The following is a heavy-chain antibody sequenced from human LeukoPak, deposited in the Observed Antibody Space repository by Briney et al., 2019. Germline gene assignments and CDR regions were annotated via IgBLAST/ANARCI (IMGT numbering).Heavy chain of an antibody. D-gene: IGHD6-13*01. CDR1: GYTLTELS. CDR3: ATDAPQYSSSWYSPYYYYYGMDV. J-gene: IGHJ6*02. CDR2: FDPEDGET. V-gene: IGHV1-24*01. Sequence: GASVTVSCKVSGYTLTELSMHWVRQAPGKGLEWMGGFDPEDGETIYAQKFQGRVTMTEDTSTDTAYMELSSLRSEDTAVYYCATDAPQYSSSWYSPYYYYYGMDVWGQGTTVTVSS.